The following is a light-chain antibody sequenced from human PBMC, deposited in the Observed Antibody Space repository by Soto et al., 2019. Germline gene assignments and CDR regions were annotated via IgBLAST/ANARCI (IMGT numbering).Light chain of an antibody. V-gene: IGLV1-51*01. CDR2: DDI. J-gene: IGLJ1*01. Sequence: QSVLTQPPSVSAAPGQKVTISCSGSSSNNGGNSVYWYQQLPGNAPILLIYDDIKRPSGIPDRFSGSKSGTSATLGITVFQTGDEVDYYSGSSDSSRIAYVFGTGTKV. CDR1: SSNNGGNS. CDR3: GSSDSSRIAYV.